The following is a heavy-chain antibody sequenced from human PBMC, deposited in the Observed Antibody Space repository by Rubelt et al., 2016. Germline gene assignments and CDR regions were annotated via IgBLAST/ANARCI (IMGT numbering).Heavy chain of an antibody. CDR2: INADKGNT. Sequence: QVHLVQSGAEVKKPGASVKVSCKASGYIFTNYVIHWVRQAHGQRLEWMGWINADKGNTKYSQKFQGRVTINMEPSATTAYMELSSLRSEDTAVYYWSRENSGWPGKFFDYWGQGTLVTVSS. CDR1: GYIFTNYV. V-gene: IGHV1-3*01. J-gene: IGHJ4*02. CDR3: SRENSGWPGKFFDY. D-gene: IGHD5-12*01.